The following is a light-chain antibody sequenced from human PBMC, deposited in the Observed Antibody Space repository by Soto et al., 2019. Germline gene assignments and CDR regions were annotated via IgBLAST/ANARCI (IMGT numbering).Light chain of an antibody. CDR1: QSVSNKY. CDR3: QQYGSSGT. J-gene: IGKJ1*01. Sequence: EIVMTQSPATLSVSPGERATLSCRASQSVSNKYLAWYQQKPGQAPRLLIYGASNRATGIPDRFSGSGSGTDFTLTISRLEPEDFAVYYCQQYGSSGTFGQGTKVDIK. CDR2: GAS. V-gene: IGKV3-20*01.